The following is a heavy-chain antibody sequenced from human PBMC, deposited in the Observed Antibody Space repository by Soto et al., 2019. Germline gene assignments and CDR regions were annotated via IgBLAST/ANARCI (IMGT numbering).Heavy chain of an antibody. Sequence: SETLSLTCAVYGGSFSGYYWSWIRQPPGKGLEWIGEINHSGSTNYNPSLKSRVTISVDTSKNQFSLKLSSVTAADTAVYYCARSRGQILRYFDWLDPWGQGTLVTVSA. CDR1: GGSFSGYY. V-gene: IGHV4-34*01. CDR3: ARSRGQILRYFDWLDP. J-gene: IGHJ5*02. CDR2: INHSGST. D-gene: IGHD3-9*01.